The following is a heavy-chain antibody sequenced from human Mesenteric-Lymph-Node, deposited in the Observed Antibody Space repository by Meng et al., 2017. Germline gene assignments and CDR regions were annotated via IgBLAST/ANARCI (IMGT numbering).Heavy chain of an antibody. V-gene: IGHV4-38-2*02. CDR1: GYSISSGYY. Sequence: SETLSLTCTVSGYSISSGYYCGWIRQPPGKGLEWIGYIYYSGSTNYNPSLKSRVTISVDTSKNQFSLKLSSVTAADTAVYYCARGVLLWFGERSNWFDPWGQGTLVTVSS. D-gene: IGHD3-10*01. CDR2: IYYSGST. CDR3: ARGVLLWFGERSNWFDP. J-gene: IGHJ5*02.